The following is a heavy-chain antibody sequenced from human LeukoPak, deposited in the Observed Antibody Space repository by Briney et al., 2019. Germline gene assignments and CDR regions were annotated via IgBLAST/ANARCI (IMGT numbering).Heavy chain of an antibody. CDR1: GGSFSGYH. V-gene: IGHV4-34*01. CDR3: ARMVVVVPAAIDY. Sequence: SETLSLTXAVYGGSFSGYHWSWIRQPRGKGLEWIGEINHSGSTNYNPSLKSRVTISVDTSKNQFSLKLSSVTAADTAVYYCARMVVVVPAAIDYWGQGTLVTVSS. CDR2: INHSGST. D-gene: IGHD2-2*01. J-gene: IGHJ4*02.